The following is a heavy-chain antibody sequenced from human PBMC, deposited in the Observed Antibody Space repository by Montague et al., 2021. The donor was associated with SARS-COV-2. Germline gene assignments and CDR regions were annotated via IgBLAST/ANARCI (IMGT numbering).Heavy chain of an antibody. CDR2: KFHSGST. J-gene: IGHJ4*02. CDR1: NYSVSRGYY. D-gene: IGHD1-26*01. CDR3: ARGVVGPTVLFLEY. Sequence: SETLSLTCTVSNYSVSRGYYWGWIRQFPGKGLEWIGFKFHSGSTXYNPSLQSRVITSVDTSKNQVSLKLRSVSAADTAVYYCARGVVGPTVLFLEYWGQGILVAVSS. V-gene: IGHV4-38-2*02.